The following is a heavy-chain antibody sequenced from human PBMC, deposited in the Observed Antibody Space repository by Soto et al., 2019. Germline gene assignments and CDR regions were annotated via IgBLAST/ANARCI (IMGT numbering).Heavy chain of an antibody. CDR3: ARVLGTMIVVVI. CDR1: GGSISSGGYY. Sequence: QVQLQESGPGLVKPSQTLSLTCTVSGGSISSGGYYWSWIRQHPGKGLEWTGYIYYSGSTYYNPSLMSRVTISVETSKKQFSLKLSSVTAADTAVYYGARVLGTMIVVVIRGQGTMVPVSS. D-gene: IGHD3-22*01. CDR2: IYYSGST. V-gene: IGHV4-31*03. J-gene: IGHJ3*01.